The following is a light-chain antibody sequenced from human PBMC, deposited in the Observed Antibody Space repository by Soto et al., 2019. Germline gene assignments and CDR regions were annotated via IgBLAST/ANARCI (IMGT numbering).Light chain of an antibody. J-gene: IGKJ1*01. CDR1: QSISSY. CDR2: AAS. CDR3: QQSYTSPPT. Sequence: DIQMTQSPSSLSASVGDTVTITCRPSQSISSYLNWYQQRPGRAPYLLIYAASSLQSGVPSRFSGSGSGTDFTLTISSLQPEDFATYYCQQSYTSPPTFGQGTKVEVK. V-gene: IGKV1-39*01.